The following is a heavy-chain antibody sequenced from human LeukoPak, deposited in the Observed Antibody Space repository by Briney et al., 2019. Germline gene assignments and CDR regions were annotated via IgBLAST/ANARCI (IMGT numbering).Heavy chain of an antibody. V-gene: IGHV4-59*06. CDR2: IYYSGST. J-gene: IGHJ4*02. CDR1: GGSISSYY. CDR3: ASSIASYYYDSSGYPFDY. D-gene: IGHD3-22*01. Sequence: SETLSLTCTVSGGSISSYYWSWIRQPAGKGLEWIGYIYYSGSTYYNPSLKSRVTISVDTSKNQFSLKLSSVTAADTAVYYCASSIASYYYDSSGYPFDYWGQGTLVTVSS.